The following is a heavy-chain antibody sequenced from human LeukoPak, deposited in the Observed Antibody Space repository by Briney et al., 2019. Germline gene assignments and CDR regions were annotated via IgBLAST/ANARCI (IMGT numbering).Heavy chain of an antibody. CDR3: ARFFNGASRAFDI. V-gene: IGHV4-59*01. J-gene: IGHJ3*02. CDR1: GGSISSYY. Sequence: PSETLSLTCSVSGGSISSYYWNWIRQALGKELEWIGYVYYSGSTNYNPSLKSRITISVDTSKSQFSLKLSSVTAAETAVYYCARFFNGASRAFDIWGQGTMVTVSS. CDR2: VYYSGST.